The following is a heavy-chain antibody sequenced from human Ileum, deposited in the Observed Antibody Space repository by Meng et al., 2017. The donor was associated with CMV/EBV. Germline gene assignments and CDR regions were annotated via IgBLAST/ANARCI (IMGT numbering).Heavy chain of an antibody. CDR3: ARGVGGSDTRTPPGMTTFDP. CDR1: GYTFTNYG. J-gene: IGHJ5*02. V-gene: IGHV1-18*01. Sequence: ASVKVSCKASGYTFTNYGITWVRQAPGQGLEWMGWISAYNGNTNYAQKLQDRVTMTTDTSNSIAYMELRSLRSDDTAGYYCARGVGGSDTRTPPGMTTFDPWGQGTLVTVSS. D-gene: IGHD3-22*01. CDR2: ISAYNGNT.